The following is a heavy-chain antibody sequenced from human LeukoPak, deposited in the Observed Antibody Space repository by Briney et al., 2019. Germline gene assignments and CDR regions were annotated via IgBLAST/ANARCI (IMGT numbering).Heavy chain of an antibody. D-gene: IGHD2-21*01. CDR2: ISGSGVGT. CDR3: AKDQVISGSEASDI. V-gene: IGHV3-23*01. Sequence: GGSLRLSCAASGFTFSSYTMNWVRQAPGKGLEWVSGISGSGVGTYYADSVKGRFTISRDNSWNTLYLQMSSLRAEDTAVYYCAKDQVISGSEASDIWGQGTMVTVSS. CDR1: GFTFSSYT. J-gene: IGHJ3*02.